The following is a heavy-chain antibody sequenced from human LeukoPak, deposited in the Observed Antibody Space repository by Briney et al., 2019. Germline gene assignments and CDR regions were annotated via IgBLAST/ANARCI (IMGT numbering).Heavy chain of an antibody. D-gene: IGHD3-10*01. CDR3: ARVAIYYGSGSYSSTGYYYGMDV. CDR2: ISSSSSYI. Sequence: GGSLRLSCAASGFTFSSYSMNWVRQAPGKGLEWVSSISSSSSYIYYADSVKGRFTISRDNAKNSLYLQMNSLRAEDTAVYYCARVAIYYGSGSYSSTGYYYGMDVWGQGTTVTVSS. CDR1: GFTFSSYS. J-gene: IGHJ6*02. V-gene: IGHV3-21*01.